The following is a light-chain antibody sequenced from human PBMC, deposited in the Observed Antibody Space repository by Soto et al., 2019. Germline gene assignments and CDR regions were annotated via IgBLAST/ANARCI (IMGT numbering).Light chain of an antibody. CDR3: QQYNSYSRT. CDR2: KAS. J-gene: IGKJ1*01. Sequence: DIQMTQSPSTLSASVGXRVTITCRASQSISSWLAWYQQKPGKAPKLLIYKASSLESGVPSRFSGSGSGTEFTLTISSLQPDDFATYYCQQYNSYSRTFGQGTKVDSK. V-gene: IGKV1-5*03. CDR1: QSISSW.